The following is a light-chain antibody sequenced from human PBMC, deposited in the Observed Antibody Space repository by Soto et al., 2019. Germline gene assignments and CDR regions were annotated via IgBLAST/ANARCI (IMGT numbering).Light chain of an antibody. J-gene: IGKJ5*01. CDR2: DAS. V-gene: IGKV3-15*01. CDR1: QSVRNN. CDR3: QQYNNWPPIT. Sequence: EIVMTQSPATLSVSPGERATLSCRASQSVRNNLAWYQQKPGQAPNLLIYDASTRATGIPARFSGSGSGAEFTLTNSSLQSEDFALYYCQQYNNWPPITFGHGTRLEIK.